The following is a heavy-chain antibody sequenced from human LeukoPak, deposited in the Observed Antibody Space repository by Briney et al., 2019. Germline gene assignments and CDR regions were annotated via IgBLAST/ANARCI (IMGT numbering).Heavy chain of an antibody. CDR2: IYYSGST. V-gene: IGHV4-59*01. J-gene: IGHJ3*02. D-gene: IGHD3-22*01. Sequence: PSETLSLTCTVSGGSISSYYWSWIRQPPGKGLEWIGYIYYSGSTNYNPSLKSRVTISVDTSKNQFSLKLSSVTAADTAVYYCARADYYDSSGDFDAFDIWGQGTMVTVSS. CDR3: ARADYYDSSGDFDAFDI. CDR1: GGSISSYY.